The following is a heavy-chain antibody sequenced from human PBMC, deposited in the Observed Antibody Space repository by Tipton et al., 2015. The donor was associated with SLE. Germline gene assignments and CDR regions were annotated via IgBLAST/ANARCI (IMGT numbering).Heavy chain of an antibody. J-gene: IGHJ4*02. D-gene: IGHD6-13*01. Sequence: WVRQALGKGLEWIGSIFYSGTTYYNPSLQSRVTISVDTSKKRFSLKLNSVIAADTAVYYCARHFQREEAAGTFDYWGQGILVTVPS. V-gene: IGHV4-39*01. CDR2: IFYSGTT. CDR3: ARHFQREEAAGTFDY.